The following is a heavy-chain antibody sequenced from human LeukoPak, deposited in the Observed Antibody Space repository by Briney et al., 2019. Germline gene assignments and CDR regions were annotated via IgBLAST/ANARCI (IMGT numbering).Heavy chain of an antibody. CDR2: IYYSGST. Sequence: SETLSLTCTVSGGSISSYYWSWIRQPPGKGLEWIGYIYYSGSTNYNPSLKSRVTISVDTSKNQFSLKLSSVTAADTAVYYCASSGWYKDALDIWGQGTMVTVSS. J-gene: IGHJ3*02. CDR3: ASSGWYKDALDI. CDR1: GGSISSYY. D-gene: IGHD6-19*01. V-gene: IGHV4-59*01.